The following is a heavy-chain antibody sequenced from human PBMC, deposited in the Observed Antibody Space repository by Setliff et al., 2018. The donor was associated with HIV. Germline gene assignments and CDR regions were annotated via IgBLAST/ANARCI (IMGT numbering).Heavy chain of an antibody. V-gene: IGHV4-31*03. D-gene: IGHD7-27*01. CDR3: ARHPSWGSIDY. Sequence: SETLSLTCTVSGGSVSSGGYYWSWIRQNPGKGLEWVGYIYYTGSTYYNPSLKSRVSISVDTSKNQFSLKLSSVTAADTAVYYCARHPSWGSIDYWGQGTLVTVSS. CDR1: GGSVSSGGYY. J-gene: IGHJ4*02. CDR2: IYYTGST.